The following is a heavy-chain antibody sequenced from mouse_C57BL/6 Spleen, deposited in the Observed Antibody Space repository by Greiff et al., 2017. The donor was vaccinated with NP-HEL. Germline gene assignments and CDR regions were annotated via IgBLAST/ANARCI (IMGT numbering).Heavy chain of an antibody. CDR2: ISSGGSYT. J-gene: IGHJ2*01. CDR1: GFTFSSYG. Sequence: EVKLVESGGDLVKPGGSLKLSCAASGFTFSSYGMSWVRQTPDKRLEWVATISSGGSYTYYPDSVKGRFTISRDNAKNTLYLQMSSLKSEDTAMYYCARQLTTYYFDYWGQGTTLTVSS. CDR3: ARQLTTYYFDY. D-gene: IGHD1-1*01. V-gene: IGHV5-6*02.